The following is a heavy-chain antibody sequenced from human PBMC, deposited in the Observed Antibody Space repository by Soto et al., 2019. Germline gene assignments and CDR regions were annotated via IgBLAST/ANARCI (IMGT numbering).Heavy chain of an antibody. Sequence: SEALCLTCTVSVGSISSGGYYWSWIRQHPGKGLEWIGYIYYSGSTYYNPSLKSRVTISVDTSKNQFSLKLSSVTAADTAVYYCARVRCSSTSCYSAREGWFDPWGQGTMVTGSS. D-gene: IGHD2-2*01. CDR2: IYYSGST. CDR3: ARVRCSSTSCYSAREGWFDP. V-gene: IGHV4-31*03. CDR1: VGSISSGGYY. J-gene: IGHJ5*02.